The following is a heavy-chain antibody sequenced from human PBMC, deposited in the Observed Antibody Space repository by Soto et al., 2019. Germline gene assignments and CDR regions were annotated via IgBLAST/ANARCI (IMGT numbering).Heavy chain of an antibody. D-gene: IGHD3-22*01. CDR1: GGTFSSYA. V-gene: IGHV1-69*01. CDR3: AREQYYYDSSGYYPVGAFDI. Sequence: QVQLVQSGAEVKKPGSSVKVSCKASGGTFSSYAISWVRQAPGQGLEWMGGIIPIFGTANYAQKFQGRVTINADESTSTAYMELSSLRSEDTAVYYCAREQYYYDSSGYYPVGAFDIWGQGTMVTVSS. J-gene: IGHJ3*02. CDR2: IIPIFGTA.